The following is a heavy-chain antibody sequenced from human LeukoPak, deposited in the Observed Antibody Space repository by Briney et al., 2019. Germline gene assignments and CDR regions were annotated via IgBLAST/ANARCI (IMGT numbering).Heavy chain of an antibody. CDR1: GGSFSGYY. V-gene: IGHV4-34*01. J-gene: IGHJ3*02. CDR3: ARGPPILRFLEWLLLGLAFDI. Sequence: SETLSLTCAVYGGSFSGYYWSWIRQPPGKGLEWIGEINHSGSTNYNPSLKSRVTISVDTSKNQFSLKLSSVTAADTAVYYCARGPPILRFLEWLLLGLAFDIWGQGAMVTVSS. D-gene: IGHD3-3*01. CDR2: INHSGST.